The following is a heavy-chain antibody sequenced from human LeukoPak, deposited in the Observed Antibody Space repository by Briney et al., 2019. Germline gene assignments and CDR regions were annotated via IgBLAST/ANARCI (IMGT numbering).Heavy chain of an antibody. D-gene: IGHD3-10*01. J-gene: IGHJ5*02. CDR3: ARDRYYYGSGSYLFDP. Sequence: SETLSLTCTVSGGSISSSSYYWGWIRQPPGEGLEWIGSIYYSGSTYYNPSLKSRVTISVDTSKNQFSLKLSSVTAADTAVYYCARDRYYYGSGSYLFDPWGQGTLVTVSS. V-gene: IGHV4-39*07. CDR2: IYYSGST. CDR1: GGSISSSSYY.